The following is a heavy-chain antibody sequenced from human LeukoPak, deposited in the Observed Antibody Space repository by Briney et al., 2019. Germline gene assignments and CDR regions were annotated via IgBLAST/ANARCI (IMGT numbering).Heavy chain of an antibody. D-gene: IGHD6-19*01. J-gene: IGHJ1*01. Sequence: PGGSLRLSCAASGFTFSSYSMSWVRQAPGKGLEWVSAISGSGGSTYYAGSVKGRFTISRDTSKNTLYLQMNSLRAEDTAVYYCAKAPLPYSSGWYYFQHWGQGTLVTVSS. CDR2: ISGSGGST. CDR1: GFTFSSYS. V-gene: IGHV3-23*01. CDR3: AKAPLPYSSGWYYFQH.